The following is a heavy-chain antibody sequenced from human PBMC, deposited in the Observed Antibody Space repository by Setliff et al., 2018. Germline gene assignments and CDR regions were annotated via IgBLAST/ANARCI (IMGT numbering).Heavy chain of an antibody. Sequence: GASVKVSCKASGYSFTSYTIQRSRQAHGQGLEWMGWISPGNGNTAYSQKIQDRVTITRDTSASTAYMELSSLRSEDTAVYYCARIGFGYYSTSGAWYFDNWGQGTLVTVSS. CDR2: ISPGNGNT. CDR1: GYSFTSYT. V-gene: IGHV1-3*01. D-gene: IGHD2-8*01. J-gene: IGHJ4*02. CDR3: ARIGFGYYSTSGAWYFDN.